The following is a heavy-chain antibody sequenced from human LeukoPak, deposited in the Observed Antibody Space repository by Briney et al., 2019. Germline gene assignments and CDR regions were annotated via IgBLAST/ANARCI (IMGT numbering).Heavy chain of an antibody. CDR2: INQDGSEK. CDR1: GFTFSSYG. D-gene: IGHD1-26*01. V-gene: IGHV3-7*03. Sequence: GGSLRLSCAASGFTFSSYGMHWVRQAPGKGLEWVASINQDGSEKYYVDSVKGRFTISRDNAKNSLYLQMNSLRADDTAVYYCARARGGSNSDYWGQGTLVTVSS. J-gene: IGHJ4*02. CDR3: ARARGGSNSDY.